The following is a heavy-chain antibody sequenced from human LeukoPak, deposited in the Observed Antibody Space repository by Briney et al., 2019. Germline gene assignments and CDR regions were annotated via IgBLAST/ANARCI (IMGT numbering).Heavy chain of an antibody. D-gene: IGHD3-10*01. CDR1: GFTFSSYG. V-gene: IGHV3-7*01. CDR3: TRFGSGSGRCLDS. CDR2: IKEDGSGK. Sequence: GGSLRLSCAASGFTFSSYGMHWVRQAPGKGLEWVANIKEDGSGKYYVDSVKGRFTISRDNANNSLYLQMNSLRVEDTAVYYCTRFGSGSGRCLDSWGQGTLVTVSS. J-gene: IGHJ4*02.